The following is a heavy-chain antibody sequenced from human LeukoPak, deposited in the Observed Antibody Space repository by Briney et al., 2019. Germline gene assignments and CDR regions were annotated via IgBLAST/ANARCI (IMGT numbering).Heavy chain of an antibody. CDR2: INPNSGGT. CDR3: ARGEMITFGGVIVISTFDI. CDR1: GYTFTGYY. Sequence: ASVKVSCKASGYTFTGYYMHWVRQAPGQGLEWMGWINPNSGGTNYAQKFQGRVTMTRDTSISTAYMELSRLRSDDTAVYYCARGEMITFGGVIVISTFDIWGQGTMVTVS. V-gene: IGHV1-2*02. J-gene: IGHJ3*02. D-gene: IGHD3-16*02.